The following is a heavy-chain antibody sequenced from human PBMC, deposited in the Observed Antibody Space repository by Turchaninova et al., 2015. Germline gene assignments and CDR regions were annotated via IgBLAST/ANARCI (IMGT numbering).Heavy chain of an antibody. CDR1: GFTFSSHD. CDR2: ISSSGTYT. D-gene: IGHD6-19*01. Sequence: VQLVVSGGGLVKPGGARRLSCDAFGFTFSSHDTNWVRQAPGKGLEWVSSISSSGTYTYYADSVKGRFTISRDNAKNSLYLQMNSLRAEDTAVYYCARRYSSGWSDYWGQGTLVTVSS. V-gene: IGHV3-21*02. CDR3: ARRYSSGWSDY. J-gene: IGHJ4*02.